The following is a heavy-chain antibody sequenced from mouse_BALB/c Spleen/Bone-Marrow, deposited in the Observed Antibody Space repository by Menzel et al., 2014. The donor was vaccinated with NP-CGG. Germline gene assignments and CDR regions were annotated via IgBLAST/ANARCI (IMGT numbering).Heavy chain of an antibody. D-gene: IGHD1-2*01. J-gene: IGHJ3*01. Sequence: VQLQQSGAELVKPGASVKLSCSASGFNIKDVYMYWMKQRPEQGLEWIGRIDPANGNSEYDPKFQGKATITADTSSNTAYLQLKRITSDDTAVYFCATFINADHWFAYWGQGTLVTVSA. CDR1: GFNIKDVY. V-gene: IGHV14-3*02. CDR2: IDPANGNS. CDR3: ATFINADHWFAY.